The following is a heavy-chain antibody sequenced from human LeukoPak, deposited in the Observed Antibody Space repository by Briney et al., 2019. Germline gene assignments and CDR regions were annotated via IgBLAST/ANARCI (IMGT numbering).Heavy chain of an antibody. Sequence: PGGSLRLSCAASGFTFSSYGMHWVRQAPGKGLEWVAVIWYDGSNKYYADSVKGRFTISRDNSKNTLYLQMNSLRAEDTAVYYCANTSVDATLEPLGWFDPWGQGTLVTVSS. D-gene: IGHD1-14*01. CDR1: GFTFSSYG. CDR3: ANTSVDATLEPLGWFDP. V-gene: IGHV3-33*06. CDR2: IWYDGSNK. J-gene: IGHJ5*02.